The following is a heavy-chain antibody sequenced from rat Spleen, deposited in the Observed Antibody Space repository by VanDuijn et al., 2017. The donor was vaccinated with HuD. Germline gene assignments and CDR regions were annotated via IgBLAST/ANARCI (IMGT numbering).Heavy chain of an antibody. V-gene: IGHV5-22*01. D-gene: IGHD1-11*01. J-gene: IGHJ2*01. CDR1: GFPFSDYG. Sequence: EVQLVESGRTLVQPGRSMKLSCAASGFPFSDYGVAWVLQAPTKGLEWVASISYDGDSIYYRDSVKGRFTISRDNANSTLYLQISSLRSEDTATYYCARQEDYGGYSRDYFGYWGQGVVVTVSS. CDR2: ISYDGDSI. CDR3: ARQEDYGGYSRDYFGY.